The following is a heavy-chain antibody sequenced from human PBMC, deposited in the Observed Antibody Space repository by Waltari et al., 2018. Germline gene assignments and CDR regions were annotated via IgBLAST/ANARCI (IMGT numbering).Heavy chain of an antibody. CDR1: GGTFSSYA. CDR2: IIPSLGIA. D-gene: IGHD2-21*01. J-gene: IGHJ6*03. V-gene: IGHV1-69*04. CDR3: ASRAAGDWYYYYMDV. Sequence: QVQLVQSGAEVKKPGSSVKVSCKASGGTFSSYAISWVRQAPGQGLEWMGGIIPSLGIANYAQKFQGRVTITADESTSTAYMELSSLRSEDTAVYYCASRAAGDWYYYYMDVWGKGTTVTVSS.